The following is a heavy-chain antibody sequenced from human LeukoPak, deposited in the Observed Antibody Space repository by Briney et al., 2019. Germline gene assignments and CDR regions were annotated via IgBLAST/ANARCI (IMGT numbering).Heavy chain of an antibody. CDR1: GFTFSECA. Sequence: GGSLRLSCGGSGFTFSECAIHWVRQASGKGLEWVASINSRANNHAATYAASVRGRFTISRDDSKSTAYLQLNSLKTEDAAVYFCTRDGGSYSHLDYWGPGTLVTVSS. D-gene: IGHD1-26*01. J-gene: IGHJ4*02. CDR3: TRDGGSYSHLDY. CDR2: INSRANNHAA. V-gene: IGHV3-73*01.